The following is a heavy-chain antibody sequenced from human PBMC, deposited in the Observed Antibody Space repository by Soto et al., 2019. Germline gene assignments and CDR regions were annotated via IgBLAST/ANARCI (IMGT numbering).Heavy chain of an antibody. V-gene: IGHV4-39*01. CDR1: GGSISSSSYY. CDR3: ARCTVTNYDWYYGMDV. CDR2: IYYSGST. D-gene: IGHD4-4*01. J-gene: IGHJ6*02. Sequence: SETLSLTCTVSGGSISSSSYYWGWIRQPPGKGLEWIGSIYYSGSTYYNPSLKSRVTISVDTSKNQFSLKLSSVTAADTAVYYCARCTVTNYDWYYGMDVWGQGTTVTVSS.